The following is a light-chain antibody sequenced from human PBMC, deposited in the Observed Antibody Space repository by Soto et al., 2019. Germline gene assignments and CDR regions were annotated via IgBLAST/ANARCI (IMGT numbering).Light chain of an antibody. CDR1: QSISNF. J-gene: IGKJ4*01. Sequence: DIQMTQSPSSLSASLGDRVTITCRASQSISNFLNWVQDNPGNAPKVLISAASTLQSGVPPRFSGSESWTDFTLTIGSLQPEDSASYYCEQYYNSARTFGGGTQVEIK. CDR3: EQYYNSART. CDR2: AAS. V-gene: IGKV1-39*01.